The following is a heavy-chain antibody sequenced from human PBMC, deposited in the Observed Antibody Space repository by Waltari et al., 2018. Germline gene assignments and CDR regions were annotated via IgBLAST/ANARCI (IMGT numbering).Heavy chain of an antibody. J-gene: IGHJ6*02. D-gene: IGHD6-19*01. CDR3: ARGVIAVAGTTRSPGYYGMDV. CDR2: IYHSGST. Sequence: QVQLQESGPGLVKPSETLSLTCAVSGYSISSGYYWGWIRQPPGKGLGWIGSIYHSGSTYYNPSLKSRVTRSVDTSKNQCSLKLSSVTAADTAVYYGARGVIAVAGTTRSPGYYGMDVWGQGTTVTVSS. CDR1: GYSISSGYY. V-gene: IGHV4-38-2*01.